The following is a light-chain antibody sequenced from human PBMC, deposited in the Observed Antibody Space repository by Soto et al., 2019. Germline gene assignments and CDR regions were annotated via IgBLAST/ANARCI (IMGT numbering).Light chain of an antibody. CDR2: GAS. Sequence: EIVLTQSPGTLSLSPGERATLSCRASQSVSSSHLAWYQQKPGQAPRLLIYGASSRATGIPDRFSGSGSGTDFTLNISRLEPEDFAVYYCQQYGSSPRITFGQGTRLEIK. CDR3: QQYGSSPRIT. J-gene: IGKJ5*01. CDR1: QSVSSSH. V-gene: IGKV3-20*01.